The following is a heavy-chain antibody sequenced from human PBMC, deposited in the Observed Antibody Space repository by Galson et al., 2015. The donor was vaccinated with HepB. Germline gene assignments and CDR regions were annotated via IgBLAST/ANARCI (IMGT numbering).Heavy chain of an antibody. J-gene: IGHJ4*02. Sequence: SLRLSCAASGFTFSSYAMHWVRQAPGKGLEWVAVISYDGSNKYYADSVKGRFTISRDNSKNTLYLQINSLRAEDTAVYYCARGHYYDSSGYYFAQEESWFVYWGQGTLVTVSS. CDR2: ISYDGSNK. CDR1: GFTFSSYA. D-gene: IGHD3-22*01. CDR3: ARGHYYDSSGYYFAQEESWFVY. V-gene: IGHV3-30-3*01.